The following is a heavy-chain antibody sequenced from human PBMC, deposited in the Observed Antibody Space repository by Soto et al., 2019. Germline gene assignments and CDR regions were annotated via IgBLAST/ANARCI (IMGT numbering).Heavy chain of an antibody. CDR3: ARTRANGYFDF. CDR1: GYRFFDYG. Sequence: ASVKVSCKASGYRFFDYGMSWVRQAPAQGLEWMGWFNGYNGKINYAQKFQGRVTLTTDTSTSTVYMELRSLRSDDMAVYYCARTRANGYFDFWGQGTVVTVSS. V-gene: IGHV1-18*03. CDR2: FNGYNGKI. J-gene: IGHJ4*02. D-gene: IGHD3-22*01.